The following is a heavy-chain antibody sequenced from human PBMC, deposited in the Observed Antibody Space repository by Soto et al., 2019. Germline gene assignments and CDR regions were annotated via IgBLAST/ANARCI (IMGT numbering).Heavy chain of an antibody. CDR2: ISGSGDST. CDR1: GFTFSSYA. V-gene: IGHV3-23*01. J-gene: IGHJ6*03. CDR3: ATHYFGSPRAYYYYYMDV. Sequence: GGSLRLSCAASGFTFSSYAMSWVRQAPGKGLEWVSAISGSGDSTYYADSVKGRFTISRDNSKNTLYLQMNSLRAEDTAVYYCATHYFGSPRAYYYYYMDVWGKGTTVTVSS. D-gene: IGHD3-10*01.